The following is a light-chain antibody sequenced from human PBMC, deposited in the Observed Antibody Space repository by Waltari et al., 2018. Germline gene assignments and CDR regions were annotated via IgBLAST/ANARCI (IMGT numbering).Light chain of an antibody. CDR3: QQYDNLPIT. Sequence: DIQMTQYPSSLSASVGARVTITCQASQDISNYLNWYQQKPGKAPKLLLYDASNLETGVPSRFSGSGSGTDFTFTISSLQPEDIATYYCQQYDNLPITFGQGTRLEIK. J-gene: IGKJ5*01. CDR2: DAS. V-gene: IGKV1-33*01. CDR1: QDISNY.